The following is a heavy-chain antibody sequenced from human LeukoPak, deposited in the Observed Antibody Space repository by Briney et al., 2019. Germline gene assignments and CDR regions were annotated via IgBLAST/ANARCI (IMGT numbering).Heavy chain of an antibody. Sequence: SETLSLTCTVSGGSISTYYWSWIRQSPGKGLDWVGYIYYSGYTNKNPSLKSRLIISVDTSKNQFSLKLSSVTAADTAVYYSARVGDGNFDYWGQGTLVTVSS. J-gene: IGHJ4*02. V-gene: IGHV4-59*01. CDR3: ARVGDGNFDY. CDR2: IYYSGYT. CDR1: GGSISTYY.